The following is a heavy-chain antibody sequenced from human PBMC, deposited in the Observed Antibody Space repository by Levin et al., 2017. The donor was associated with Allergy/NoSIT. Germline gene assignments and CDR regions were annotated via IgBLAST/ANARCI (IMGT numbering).Heavy chain of an antibody. CDR1: GGSISSTNYY. Sequence: SETLSLTCTVSGGSISSTNYYWGWIRQSPGKGLEWIGSIYYSGSTYYSPSLKSRVTISVDTSKNQFSLKLSSVTAADTAVYYCARSTVTTESEAFDIWGQGTMVTVSS. CDR3: ARSTVTTESEAFDI. V-gene: IGHV4-39*01. J-gene: IGHJ3*02. CDR2: IYYSGST. D-gene: IGHD4-17*01.